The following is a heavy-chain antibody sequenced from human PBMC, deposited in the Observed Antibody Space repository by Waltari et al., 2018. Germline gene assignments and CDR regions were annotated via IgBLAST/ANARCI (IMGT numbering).Heavy chain of an antibody. V-gene: IGHV4-34*01. D-gene: IGHD6-13*01. CDR2: INHSGST. J-gene: IGHJ4*02. Sequence: QVQLQQWGAGLLKPSETLSLTCAVYGGSFSGYYWSWIRQPPRKGLEWIGEINHSGSTNYNPSLKSRVTISVDTSKNQFSLKLSSVTAADTAVYYCARVIAAAATAVDYWGQGTLVTVSS. CDR3: ARVIAAAATAVDY. CDR1: GGSFSGYY.